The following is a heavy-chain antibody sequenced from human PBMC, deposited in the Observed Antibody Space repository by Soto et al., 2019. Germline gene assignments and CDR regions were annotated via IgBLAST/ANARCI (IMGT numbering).Heavy chain of an antibody. J-gene: IGHJ6*02. CDR3: ARVRALNPYYYYYGMDV. V-gene: IGHV4-4*02. CDR1: VGSISSSNW. D-gene: IGHD3-16*01. CDR2: IYHSGST. Sequence: SETLSLTCAFSVGSISSSNWCSWVRQPPGKGLEWIGEIYHSGSTNYNPSLKSRVTISVDKSKNQFSLKLNSVTAADTAVYYCARVRALNPYYYYYGMDVWGQGTTVTVSS.